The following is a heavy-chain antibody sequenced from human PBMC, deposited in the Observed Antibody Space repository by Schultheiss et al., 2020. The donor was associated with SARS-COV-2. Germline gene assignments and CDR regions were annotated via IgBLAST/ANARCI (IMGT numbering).Heavy chain of an antibody. D-gene: IGHD1-26*01. J-gene: IGHJ4*02. CDR2: ISYDGSNK. V-gene: IGHV3-30*18. CDR1: GFTFSSYG. CDR3: AKDGSGSGSLGGGYFDY. Sequence: GGSLRLSCAASGFTFSSYGMHWVRQAPGKGLEWVAVISYDGSNKYYADSVKGRFTISRDNAKNSLYLQMNSLRAEDTALYYCAKDGSGSGSLGGGYFDYWGQGTLVTVSS.